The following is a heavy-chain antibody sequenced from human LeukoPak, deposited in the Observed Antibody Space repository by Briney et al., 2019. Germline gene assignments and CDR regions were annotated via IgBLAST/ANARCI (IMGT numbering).Heavy chain of an antibody. Sequence: SETLSLTCTASGGSIGAYYWTWIRQSPGRGLEWIGYIYAGGNTRYNSSLDSRVSISVDTSKNQFSLTLSTVTAADTAAYYCARGVSGLWIAFDYWGQGTLVTVSS. CDR2: IYAGGNT. D-gene: IGHD1-1*01. CDR3: ARGVSGLWIAFDY. V-gene: IGHV4-4*09. CDR1: GGSIGAYY. J-gene: IGHJ4*02.